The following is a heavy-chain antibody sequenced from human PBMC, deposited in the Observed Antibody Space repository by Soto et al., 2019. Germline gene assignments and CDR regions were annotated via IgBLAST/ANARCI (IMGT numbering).Heavy chain of an antibody. V-gene: IGHV1-8*01. CDR3: VRVGQGRIGP. CDR1: GYSFTNYD. Sequence: QVQLVQSGAEVKKPGASVKVSCKTSGYSFTNYDINWVRQATGQGFEFMGWMNPNSGDTGYPQKFQGRVTMTRDTSIITAYMELTSLKPEDTSVYYCVRVGQGRIGPWGQGTLVTVSS. CDR2: MNPNSGDT. J-gene: IGHJ5*02.